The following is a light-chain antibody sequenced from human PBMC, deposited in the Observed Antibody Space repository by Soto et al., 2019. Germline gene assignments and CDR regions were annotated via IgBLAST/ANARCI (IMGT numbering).Light chain of an antibody. Sequence: QSALTQPASVSGSPGQSITISCTGTSSDVGDYNYVSWYQQHPGKAPKLMIYDVSNRPSGVSNRFSGSKSGNTASLTISGLQAEDEADYYCSSYTSSSLLVFGGGTKLTVL. J-gene: IGLJ2*01. CDR3: SSYTSSSLLV. CDR2: DVS. CDR1: SSDVGDYNY. V-gene: IGLV2-14*01.